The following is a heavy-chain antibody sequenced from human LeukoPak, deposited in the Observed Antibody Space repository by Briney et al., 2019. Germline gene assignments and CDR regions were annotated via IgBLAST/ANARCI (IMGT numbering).Heavy chain of an antibody. D-gene: IGHD3-10*01. Sequence: ASVKVSCKASGYTFTSYGISWVRQAPGQGLEWMGWMNPNSGNTGYAQKFQGRVTITRNTSISTAYMELSSLRSEDTAVYYCARISGIRGNDYWGQGTLVTVSS. CDR2: MNPNSGNT. CDR3: ARISGIRGNDY. J-gene: IGHJ4*02. V-gene: IGHV1-8*03. CDR1: GYTFTSYG.